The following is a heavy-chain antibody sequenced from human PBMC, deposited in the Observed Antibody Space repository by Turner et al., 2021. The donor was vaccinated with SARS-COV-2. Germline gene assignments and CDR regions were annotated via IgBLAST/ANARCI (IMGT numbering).Heavy chain of an antibody. Sequence: QGQLVESGGGVVQPGRSLRLSCAASGFTFSSYTMYWVRQASGKGLEWVALISYAGNIKQYADSVKGRLTISRDNSKNTVYLQMNSLGAEDTAVYYCASATRGGTYYYSAFDIWGQGTMVTVSS. CDR3: ASATRGGTYYYSAFDI. D-gene: IGHD1-26*01. J-gene: IGHJ3*02. CDR1: GFTFSSYT. V-gene: IGHV3-30*04. CDR2: ISYAGNIK.